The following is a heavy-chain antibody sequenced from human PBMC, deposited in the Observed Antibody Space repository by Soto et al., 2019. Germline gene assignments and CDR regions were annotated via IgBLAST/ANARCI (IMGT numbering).Heavy chain of an antibody. CDR2: INSDGSST. V-gene: IGHV3-74*01. D-gene: IGHD3-3*01. J-gene: IGHJ4*02. CDR3: ARGVELRVLEWLLYGYYLDY. Sequence: GKGMVWVSRINSDGSSTSYADSVKGRFTISRDNAKNTLYLQMNSLRAEDTAVYYCARGVELRVLEWLLYGYYLDYWGQRTLVTVSS.